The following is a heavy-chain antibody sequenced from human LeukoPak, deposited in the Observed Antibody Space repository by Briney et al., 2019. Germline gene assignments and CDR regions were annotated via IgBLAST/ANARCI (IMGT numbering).Heavy chain of an antibody. CDR3: ARRGRTILASFDS. CDR2: VYYSGST. J-gene: IGHJ4*02. Sequence: TSETLSLTCTVSGGSISSSNYYWGWIRQPPGKGLEWIGNVYYSGSTYYNPSLKSRVTMSVDTSDNQFSLKLSSVTAADTALYYCARRGRTILASFDSWGQGTLVTVSS. D-gene: IGHD3-3*01. CDR1: GGSISSSNYY. V-gene: IGHV4-39*01.